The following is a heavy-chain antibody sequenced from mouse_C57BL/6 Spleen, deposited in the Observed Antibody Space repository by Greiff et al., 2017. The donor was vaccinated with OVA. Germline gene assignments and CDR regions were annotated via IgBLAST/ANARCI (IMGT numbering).Heavy chain of an antibody. D-gene: IGHD1-1*01. CDR1: GYAFSSSW. CDR2: IYPGDGDT. CDR3: AREGQVYYGSSYDAMDY. V-gene: IGHV1-82*01. J-gene: IGHJ4*01. Sequence: QVQLQQSGPELVKPGASVKISCKASGYAFSSSWMNWVKQRPGKGLEWIGRIYPGDGDTNYNGKFKGKATLTADKSSSTAYMQLSSLTSEDSAVYFCAREGQVYYGSSYDAMDYWGQGTSVTVSS.